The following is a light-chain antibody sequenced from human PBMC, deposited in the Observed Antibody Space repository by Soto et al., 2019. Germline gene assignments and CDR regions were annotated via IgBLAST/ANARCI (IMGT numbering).Light chain of an antibody. CDR3: QQYGTSEII. J-gene: IGKJ5*01. V-gene: IGKV3-20*01. CDR2: DTS. Sequence: IVLTQSPGTLSLSPGERATLSCTSSQSLTNSFIAWYQQKPGQAPRLLIYDTSSRATGIPDRFSGSGSGTDCTLTISRLEPEDVAVFFCQQYGTSEIILGQGTRLEIK. CDR1: QSLTNSF.